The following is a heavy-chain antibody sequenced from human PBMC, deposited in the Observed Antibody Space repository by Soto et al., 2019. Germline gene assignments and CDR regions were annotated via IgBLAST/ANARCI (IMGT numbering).Heavy chain of an antibody. J-gene: IGHJ6*02. Sequence: SETLSLTCTVSGGCISSYYWSWIRQPPGKGLEWIGYIYYSGSTNYNPSLKSRVTISVDTSKNQFSLKLNSMTAADTAVYYCARQGFGTIHGLEDVWGQGTTVTVSS. V-gene: IGHV4-59*08. CDR2: IYYSGST. CDR3: ARQGFGTIHGLEDV. D-gene: IGHD3-10*01. CDR1: GGCISSYY.